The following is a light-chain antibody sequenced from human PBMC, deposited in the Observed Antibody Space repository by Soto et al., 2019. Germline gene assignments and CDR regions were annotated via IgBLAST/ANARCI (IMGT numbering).Light chain of an antibody. CDR3: QQYGGSLP. Sequence: EIVLTQSPGTLSLSPGESATLSCRASQSVRHDYLAWYQQKPGRAPRLVIYGASNRASGVPDRCSGSGSGTDFTHTIVGLEPEEFAGYYCQQYGGSLPFGGGTKVDIK. J-gene: IGKJ4*01. CDR2: GAS. V-gene: IGKV3-20*01. CDR1: QSVRHDY.